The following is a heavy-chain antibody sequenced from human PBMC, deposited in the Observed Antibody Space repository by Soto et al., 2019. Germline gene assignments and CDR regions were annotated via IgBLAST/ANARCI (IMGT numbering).Heavy chain of an antibody. J-gene: IGHJ6*02. CDR3: ARAYYYDSSGSSYGMDV. D-gene: IGHD3-22*01. CDR2: IYSGGSS. V-gene: IGHV3-66*01. CDR1: GFTVSSNY. Sequence: GGSLRLSCAASGFTVSSNYMSWVRQAPGKGLEWVSVIYSGGSSYYADSVKGRFTISRDNSKNTLYLQMNSLRDEDTAVYYCARAYYYDSSGSSYGMDVWGQGTTVTVSS.